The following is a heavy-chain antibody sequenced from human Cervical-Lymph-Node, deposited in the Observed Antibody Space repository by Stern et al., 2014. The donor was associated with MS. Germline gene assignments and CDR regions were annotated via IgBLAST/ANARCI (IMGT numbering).Heavy chain of an antibody. Sequence: QVQLQESGPGLVKPSQTLSLTCTVSGGSISSGSHYWSWIRQPAGNGLEWVGRIYSTGGVDYNPSFKGRVTMSVDTSKDQFPLELRTVTAADTAMYYCAREWIYEVSWFDSWGQGSLVIVSS. CDR2: IYSTGGV. D-gene: IGHD5/OR15-5a*01. V-gene: IGHV4-61*02. CDR3: AREWIYEVSWFDS. CDR1: GGSISSGSHY. J-gene: IGHJ5*01.